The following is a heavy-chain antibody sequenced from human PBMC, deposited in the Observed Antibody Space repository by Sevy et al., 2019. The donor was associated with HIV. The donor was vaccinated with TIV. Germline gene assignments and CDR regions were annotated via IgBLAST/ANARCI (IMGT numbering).Heavy chain of an antibody. Sequence: SETLSLTCTVSGGSISSGSSYWSWIRQPAGKGPEWIGRIYPSRRTNYNPTLESRVTISIDTSKNQFSLKVSSVTAADTAVYFCARDEASGSFDIWGQGTKVTVSS. J-gene: IGHJ3*02. V-gene: IGHV4-61*02. D-gene: IGHD6-25*01. CDR3: ARDEASGSFDI. CDR1: GGSISSGSSY. CDR2: IYPSRRT.